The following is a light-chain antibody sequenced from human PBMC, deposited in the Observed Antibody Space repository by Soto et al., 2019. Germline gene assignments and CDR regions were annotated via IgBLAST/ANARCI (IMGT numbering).Light chain of an antibody. J-gene: IGLJ1*01. V-gene: IGLV1-44*01. CDR1: SSNIGSNT. CDR2: SNN. Sequence: QSVLTQPPSASGTPGQRVTISCYGSSSNIGSNTVNWYQQLPGTAPKLLIYSNNQRPSGVPDRFSGSKSGTSASLAISGLQYEDEADYYCAAWDDSLNCYVFGTGTKLTVL. CDR3: AAWDDSLNCYV.